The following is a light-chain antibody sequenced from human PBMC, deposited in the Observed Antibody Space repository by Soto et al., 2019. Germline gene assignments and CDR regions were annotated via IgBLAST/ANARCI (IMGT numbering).Light chain of an antibody. Sequence: QSVLTQPRSVSGSPGQSVTISCTGTSSDVGGYNYVSWYQKYPGKAPRLMIYDVSERPSWVPDRFSGSKSGNTASLTISGLQAEDEAGYYCCSRAGSYTLVFGGGTK. CDR2: DVS. V-gene: IGLV2-11*01. CDR3: CSRAGSYTLV. J-gene: IGLJ2*01. CDR1: SSDVGGYNY.